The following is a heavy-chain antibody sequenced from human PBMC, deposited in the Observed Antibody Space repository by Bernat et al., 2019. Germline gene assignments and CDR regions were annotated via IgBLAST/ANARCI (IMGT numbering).Heavy chain of an antibody. CDR2: INSDGSST. D-gene: IGHD2-8*01. J-gene: IGHJ6*02. CDR3: ARVGMDYYYYYGMDV. Sequence: EVQLVESGGGLVQPGGSLRLSCAASGFTFSSYWMHWARQAPGKGLVWVSRINSDGSSTSYADSVKGRFTISRDNAKNTLYLQMNSLRAEDTAVYYCARVGMDYYYYYGMDVWGQGTTVTVSS. CDR1: GFTFSSYW. V-gene: IGHV3-74*01.